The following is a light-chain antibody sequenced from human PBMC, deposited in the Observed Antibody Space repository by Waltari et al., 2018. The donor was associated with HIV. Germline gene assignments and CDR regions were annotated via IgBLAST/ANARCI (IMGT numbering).Light chain of an antibody. V-gene: IGLV2-11*01. CDR2: DVS. CDR1: SSNY. CDR3: CSFAGSYSYV. J-gene: IGLJ1*01. Sequence: QSALTQPRAVSGSPGQSVTISCTETSSNYVSWYQQHPGKAPKVIIYDVSKPPSGVPDRFSGSKSGNTASLTISGLQAEDEADYYCCSFAGSYSYVFGTGTKVTVL.